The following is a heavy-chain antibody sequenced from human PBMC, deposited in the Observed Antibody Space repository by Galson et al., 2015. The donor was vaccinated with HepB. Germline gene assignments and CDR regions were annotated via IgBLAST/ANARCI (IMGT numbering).Heavy chain of an antibody. D-gene: IGHD4-17*01. J-gene: IGHJ3*02. CDR3: AKLASTTVTTRDAFDI. CDR2: ISGSGGST. Sequence: SLRLSCAASGFTFSSYAMSWVRQAPGKGLEWVSTISGSGGSTYYADSVKGRFTISRDNSKNTLYLQMNSLRAEDTAVYYCAKLASTTVTTRDAFDIWGQGTMVTVSS. CDR1: GFTFSSYA. V-gene: IGHV3-23*01.